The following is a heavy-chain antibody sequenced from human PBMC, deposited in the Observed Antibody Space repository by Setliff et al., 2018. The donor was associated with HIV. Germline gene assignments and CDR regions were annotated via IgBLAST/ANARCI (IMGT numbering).Heavy chain of an antibody. CDR3: AKPLTQWGVSPYHYAVDV. CDR1: GYTFTDYY. J-gene: IGHJ6*02. CDR2: IIPIFGTA. V-gene: IGHV1-2*02. D-gene: IGHD1-26*01. Sequence: ASVKVSCKASGYTFTDYYIHWVRQAPGQGLEWMGGIIPIFGTANYAQKFQGRVTMTRDTSIRTAYMELRSLRAEDTAVYYCAKPLTQWGVSPYHYAVDVWGQGTTVTVSS.